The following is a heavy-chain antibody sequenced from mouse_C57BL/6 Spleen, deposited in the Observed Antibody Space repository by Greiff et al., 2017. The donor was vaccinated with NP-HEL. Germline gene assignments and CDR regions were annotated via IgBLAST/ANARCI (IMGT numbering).Heavy chain of an antibody. CDR2: IDPSDSYT. J-gene: IGHJ3*01. Sequence: VQLQQPGAELVMPGASVKLSCKASGYTFTSYWMHWVKQRPGQGLEWIGEIDPSDSYTNYNQKFKGKSTLTVDKSSSTAYMQLSSLTSEDSAVYYCAREGLRPGVWFAYWGQGTLVTVSA. CDR3: AREGLRPGVWFAY. CDR1: GYTFTSYW. D-gene: IGHD2-4*01. V-gene: IGHV1-69*01.